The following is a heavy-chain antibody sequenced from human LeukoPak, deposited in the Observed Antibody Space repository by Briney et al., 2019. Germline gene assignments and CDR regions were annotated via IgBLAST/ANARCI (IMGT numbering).Heavy chain of an antibody. V-gene: IGHV3-21*01. Sequence: GGSLRLSCAASGFTFTNYAMSWVRQAPGKGLEWVSSISSSSSYIYYADSVKGRFTISRDNAKNSLYLQMNSLRAEDTAVYYCARASGYNWNYVDYWGQGTLVTVSS. J-gene: IGHJ4*02. D-gene: IGHD1-20*01. CDR1: GFTFTNYA. CDR2: ISSSSSYI. CDR3: ARASGYNWNYVDY.